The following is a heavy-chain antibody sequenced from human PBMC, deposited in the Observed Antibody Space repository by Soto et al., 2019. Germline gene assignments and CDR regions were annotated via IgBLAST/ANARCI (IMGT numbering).Heavy chain of an antibody. V-gene: IGHV3-74*01. CDR2: INSDGSDT. CDR3: TRPTVTTNILGY. Sequence: EVQLVESGGGLVQPGGSLRLSCVVSGFTFSSYWMHWVRQGPGKELVWVSRINSDGSDTTYADSVKGRFTISRDNAKNTLYLQMNSLRAEDTAVYYCTRPTVTTNILGYWGQGTLVTVSS. D-gene: IGHD4-17*01. J-gene: IGHJ4*02. CDR1: GFTFSSYW.